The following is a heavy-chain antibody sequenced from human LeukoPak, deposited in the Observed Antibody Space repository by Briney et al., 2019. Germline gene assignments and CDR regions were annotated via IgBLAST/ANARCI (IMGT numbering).Heavy chain of an antibody. CDR2: ISYSGST. D-gene: IGHD6-19*01. J-gene: IGHJ4*02. Sequence: PSETLPLTCTVSGGSISSYYWSWIRQPPGKGLEWIGYISYSGSTNYNPSLKSRVTISVDTSKNQFSLKLSSVTAADTAVYYCARPDYSSGWYYFDYWGQGTLVTVSS. V-gene: IGHV4-59*08. CDR3: ARPDYSSGWYYFDY. CDR1: GGSISSYY.